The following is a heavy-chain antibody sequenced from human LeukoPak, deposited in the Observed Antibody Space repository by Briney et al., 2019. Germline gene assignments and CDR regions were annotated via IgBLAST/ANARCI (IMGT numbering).Heavy chain of an antibody. Sequence: PGGSLRLSCAASGFTFDDYAMHWVRHAPGKGLEWVSLISWDGGSTYYADSVKGRFTISRDNAKNSLYLQMNSLRAEDTAVYYCARVVVAQGYYYYYMDVWGKGTTVTVSS. CDR1: GFTFDDYA. V-gene: IGHV3-43D*03. CDR3: ARVVVAQGYYYYYMDV. J-gene: IGHJ6*03. D-gene: IGHD2-15*01. CDR2: ISWDGGST.